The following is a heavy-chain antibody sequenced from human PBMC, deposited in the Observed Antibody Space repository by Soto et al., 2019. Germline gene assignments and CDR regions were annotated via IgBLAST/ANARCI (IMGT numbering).Heavy chain of an antibody. J-gene: IGHJ4*02. Sequence: QVQLVQSGAEVKKPGASVKVSCKSSGFTFSSYGFTWVRQAPGQGLEWMGWISAYNGNTLYAQKLQGQVTMTTDTYASTGNMELRSLRSAYTAPYYCARTLEDAVKPSNFDYWGQGTLVSVSS. CDR1: GFTFSSYG. CDR2: ISAYNGNT. D-gene: IGHD1-1*01. V-gene: IGHV1-18*01. CDR3: ARTLEDAVKPSNFDY.